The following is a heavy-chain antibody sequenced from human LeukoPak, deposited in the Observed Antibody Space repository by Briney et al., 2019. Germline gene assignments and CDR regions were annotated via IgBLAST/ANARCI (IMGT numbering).Heavy chain of an antibody. CDR2: IWYDGSNK. D-gene: IGHD6-13*01. V-gene: IGHV3-33*01. CDR1: GFTFSSYG. CDR3: ARPSHSSSWYEIDY. J-gene: IGHJ4*02. Sequence: PGRSLRLSCAASGFTFSSYGMHWVRQAPGKGLEWVAVIWYDGSNKYYADSVKGRFTISRDNSKNTLYLQMNSLRAEDTAVYYCARPSHSSSWYEIDYWGQGTLVTVSS.